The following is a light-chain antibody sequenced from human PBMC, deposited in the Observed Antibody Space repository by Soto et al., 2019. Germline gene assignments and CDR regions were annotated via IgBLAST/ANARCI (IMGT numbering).Light chain of an antibody. CDR2: GNS. J-gene: IGLJ3*02. Sequence: QSVLTQPPSVSGAPGQRVTISCTESSSNIGAGYDVHWYQQLPGTAPKLLSYGNSNRPSGVPDRFSGSKSGTSASLAITGLQAEDEADYYCQSYDSSLSGWVFGGGTNLTVL. CDR3: QSYDSSLSGWV. CDR1: SSNIGAGYD. V-gene: IGLV1-40*01.